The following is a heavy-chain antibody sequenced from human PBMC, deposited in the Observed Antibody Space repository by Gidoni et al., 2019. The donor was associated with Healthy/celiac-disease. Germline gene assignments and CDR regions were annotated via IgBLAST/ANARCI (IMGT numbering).Heavy chain of an antibody. CDR1: GGSISSSSYY. D-gene: IGHD3-16*02. Sequence: QLQLQESGPGLVKPSETLSLTCTVSGGSISSSSYYWGWLRQPPGKGLEWIGSIYYSGSTYYNPSLKSRVTISVDTSKNQFSLKLSSVTAADTAVYYCARHLDYDYVWGSYRRKRTFDYWGQGTLVTVSS. V-gene: IGHV4-39*01. CDR2: IYYSGST. J-gene: IGHJ4*02. CDR3: ARHLDYDYVWGSYRRKRTFDY.